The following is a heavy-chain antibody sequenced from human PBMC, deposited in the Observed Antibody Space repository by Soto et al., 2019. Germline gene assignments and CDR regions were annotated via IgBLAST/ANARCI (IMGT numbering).Heavy chain of an antibody. CDR1: GYTFNTYD. Sequence: QVQLVQSGPEVKKPGASVKVSCKASGYTFNTYDFNWVRQAPGQGLEWMGWLNPRSGMTGSAQKFQGRVTMTRDSSISTVYMELSSLRSEDTAVYYCARVAGSPDYWGQGTLVTVSS. D-gene: IGHD1-26*01. CDR2: LNPRSGMT. CDR3: ARVAGSPDY. J-gene: IGHJ4*02. V-gene: IGHV1-8*01.